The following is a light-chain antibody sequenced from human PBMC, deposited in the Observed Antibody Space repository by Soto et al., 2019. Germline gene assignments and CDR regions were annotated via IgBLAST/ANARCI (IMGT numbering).Light chain of an antibody. J-gene: IGLJ2*01. Sequence: QSVLTQPPSASGSPGQSVTISCTGTSSDVGGYNYVSWYQQHPGKAPKLMIFEVNKRPSGVPDRFSGSKSGNTASLTVSGLQTEDEADYYYTSFAGINNFVVFGGGTKVTVL. CDR3: TSFAGINNFVV. CDR2: EVN. V-gene: IGLV2-8*01. CDR1: SSDVGGYNY.